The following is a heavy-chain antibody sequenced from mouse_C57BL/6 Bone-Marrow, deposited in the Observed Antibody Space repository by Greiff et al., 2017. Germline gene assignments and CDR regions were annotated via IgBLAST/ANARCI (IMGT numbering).Heavy chain of an antibody. CDR1: GFTFSSYG. J-gene: IGHJ3*01. D-gene: IGHD2-2*01. CDR3: ACEGGGYVWFAY. Sequence: EVKLVESGGDLVKPGGSLKLSCAASGFTFSSYGMSWVRQTPDKRLEWVATISSGGSYTYYPASVKGRFTIPRDTAKNTLYLQMSSLKSEDTAMYNCACEGGGYVWFAYWGQGTLVTVSA. CDR2: ISSGGSYT. V-gene: IGHV5-6*01.